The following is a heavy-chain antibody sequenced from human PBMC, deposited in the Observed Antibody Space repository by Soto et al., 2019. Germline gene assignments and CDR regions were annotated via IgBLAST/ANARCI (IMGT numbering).Heavy chain of an antibody. J-gene: IGHJ4*02. V-gene: IGHV3-30-3*01. D-gene: IGHD4-17*01. Sequence: GGSLRLSCAASGFTLSSYAMHWFRQAPGKGLEWVAVISYDGSNKYYADSVKGRFTISRDNSKNTLYLQMNSLRAEDTAVYYCASLYGAGLGRLDSWGPGTLVTASS. CDR2: ISYDGSNK. CDR1: GFTLSSYA. CDR3: ASLYGAGLGRLDS.